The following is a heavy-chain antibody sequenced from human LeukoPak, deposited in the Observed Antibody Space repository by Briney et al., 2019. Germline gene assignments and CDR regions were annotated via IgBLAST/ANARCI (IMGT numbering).Heavy chain of an antibody. D-gene: IGHD2-15*01. CDR3: ARVCSGGSCYSTFDAFDI. V-gene: IGHV1-18*01. J-gene: IGHJ3*02. CDR1: GYTFTSYG. Sequence: GASVKVSCKASGYTFTSYGISWVRQAPGQGLEWMGWISAYNGNTNYAQKLQGRVTMTTDTSTSTAYMELRSLRSDDTAVYYCARVCSGGSCYSTFDAFDIWGQGTMVTVSS. CDR2: ISAYNGNT.